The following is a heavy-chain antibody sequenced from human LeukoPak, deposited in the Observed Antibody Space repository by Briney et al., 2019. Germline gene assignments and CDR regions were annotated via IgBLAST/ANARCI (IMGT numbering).Heavy chain of an antibody. V-gene: IGHV1-8*03. CDR3: ARSGNSSSWYGYYYYYYMDV. CDR1: GYTFTGYY. D-gene: IGHD6-13*01. J-gene: IGHJ6*03. Sequence: ASVKVSCKASGYTFTGYYMHWVRQAPGQGLEWMGWMNPNSGNTGYAQKFQGRVTITRNTSISTAYMELSSLRSEDTAVYYCARSGNSSSWYGYYYYYYMDVWGKGTTVTVSS. CDR2: MNPNSGNT.